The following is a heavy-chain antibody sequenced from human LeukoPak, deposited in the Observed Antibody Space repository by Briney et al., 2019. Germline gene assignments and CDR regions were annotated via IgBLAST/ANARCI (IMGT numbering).Heavy chain of an antibody. CDR2: ISGRGGST. J-gene: IGHJ4*02. CDR3: ALGRNIVIVPAAIFDS. Sequence: GGSLRLSCAASGFTFSSYAMSWVRQAPGKGLEWVSAISGRGGSTYYADSVKGRFTISRDNSKNTLYLQMNSLRAEDTAVYYCALGRNIVIVPAAIFDSWGQGTLVTVSS. CDR1: GFTFSSYA. V-gene: IGHV3-23*01. D-gene: IGHD2-2*02.